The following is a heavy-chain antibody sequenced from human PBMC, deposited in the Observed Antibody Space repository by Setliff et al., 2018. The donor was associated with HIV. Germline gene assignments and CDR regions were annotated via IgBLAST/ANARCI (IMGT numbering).Heavy chain of an antibody. CDR2: INHSGST. J-gene: IGHJ4*02. CDR3: GRLSDTAMASFDS. D-gene: IGHD5-18*01. CDR1: GGSFSGYY. V-gene: IGHV4-34*01. Sequence: PSETLSLTCAVFGGSFSGYYWSWIRQPPGKGLEWIGEINHSGSTNYNPSLKSRVTISLDTSKNQFSLKLTSVTAADTAIYYCGRLSDTAMASFDSWGQGTLVTVSS.